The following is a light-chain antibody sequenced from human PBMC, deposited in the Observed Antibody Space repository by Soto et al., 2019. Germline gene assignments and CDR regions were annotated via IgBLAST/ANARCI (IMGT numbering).Light chain of an antibody. Sequence: FVLTQSPGTLSLSPGERATLSCRASQTVRNNYLAWYQQKPGQAPRLLIYDASSRATGIPDRFSGGGSGTDFTLTISRLEPGDFAVYYCQQFSSYPLTFGGGTKVDIK. V-gene: IGKV3-20*01. J-gene: IGKJ4*01. CDR2: DAS. CDR3: QQFSSYPLT. CDR1: QTVRNNY.